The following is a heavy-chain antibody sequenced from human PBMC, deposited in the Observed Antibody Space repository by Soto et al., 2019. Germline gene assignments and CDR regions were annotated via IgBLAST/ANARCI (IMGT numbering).Heavy chain of an antibody. CDR2: INPSIGST. D-gene: IGHD1-26*01. V-gene: IGHV1-46*02. CDR3: ARGGWEFDP. CDR1: GYTFNTYN. Sequence: VKVSCKASGYTFNTYNMYWVRQAPGQGLEWMGVINPSIGSTNYAQKLQGRVTMTTDTSTSTAYMELRSLRSDDTAVYYCARGGWEFDPWGQGTLVTVSS. J-gene: IGHJ5*02.